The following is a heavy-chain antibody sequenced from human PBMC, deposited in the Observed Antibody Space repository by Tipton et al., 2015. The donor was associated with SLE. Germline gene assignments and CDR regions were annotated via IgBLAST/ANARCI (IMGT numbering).Heavy chain of an antibody. Sequence: TLSLTCSVHGGSFSDSYWCWVRQSPGKGLEGIGGLSHSGRPNNNPSLKSRVTISVDTSKNQFSLKLSSVTAADTAVYCCVRELDSSNGMDVWGQGTTVTVSS. CDR1: GGSFSDSY. D-gene: IGHD2-15*01. CDR3: VRELDSSNGMDV. J-gene: IGHJ6*02. CDR2: LSHSGRP. V-gene: IGHV4-34*01.